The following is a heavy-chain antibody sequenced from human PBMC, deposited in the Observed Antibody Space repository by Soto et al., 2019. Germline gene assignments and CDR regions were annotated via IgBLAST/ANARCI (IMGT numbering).Heavy chain of an antibody. D-gene: IGHD2-2*01. J-gene: IGHJ4*02. CDR2: ISYDGSNK. CDR1: GFTFSSYG. V-gene: IGHV3-30*18. CDR3: AKDGCSSTSCYDFDY. Sequence: QVQLVESGGGVVQPGRSLRLSCAASGFTFSSYGMHWVRQAPGKGLEWVAVISYDGSNKYYADSVKGRFTISRDNSKNTLYLQMNSLRAEDTAVYSCAKDGCSSTSCYDFDYWGQGTLVTVSS.